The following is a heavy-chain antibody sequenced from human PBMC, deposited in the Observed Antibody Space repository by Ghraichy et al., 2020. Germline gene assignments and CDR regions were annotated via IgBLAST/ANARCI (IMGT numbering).Heavy chain of an antibody. J-gene: IGHJ6*02. CDR3: ARSRKVRGVPNYYYYGMDV. D-gene: IGHD3-10*01. V-gene: IGHV4-59*01. CDR2: IYYSGST. Sequence: ESLNISCTVSGGSISSYYWSWIRQPPGKGLEWIGYIYYSGSTNYNPSLKSRVTISVDTSKNQFSLKLSSVTAADTAVYYCARSRKVRGVPNYYYYGMDVWGQGTTVTVSS. CDR1: GGSISSYY.